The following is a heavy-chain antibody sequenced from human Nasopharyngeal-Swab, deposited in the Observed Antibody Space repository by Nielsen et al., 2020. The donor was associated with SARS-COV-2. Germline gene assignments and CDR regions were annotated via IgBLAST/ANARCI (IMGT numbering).Heavy chain of an antibody. Sequence: SETLSLTCTVSGGSISSYYWSWIRQPPGKGLEWIGYIYYSGSTNYNPSLKSRVTISVDTSKNQFSLKLSSVTAADTAVYYYARDSNWFDPWGQGTLVTVSS. CDR2: IYYSGST. CDR3: ARDSNWFDP. V-gene: IGHV4-59*01. J-gene: IGHJ5*02. CDR1: GGSISSYY.